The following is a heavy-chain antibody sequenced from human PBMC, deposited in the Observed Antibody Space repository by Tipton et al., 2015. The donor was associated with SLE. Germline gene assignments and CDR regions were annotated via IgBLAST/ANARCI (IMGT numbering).Heavy chain of an antibody. CDR2: IYYTGAT. Sequence: TLSLTCSVSGGSISDGAYYWSWIRQHPGKGLEWIGYIYYTGATYFNPSLESRVTMSVDTSENQFSLKLTSVTAADTAIYYCARTMGGGSCSGGSCVQAFDYWGQVALVTVFS. CDR1: GGSISDGAYY. D-gene: IGHD2-15*01. J-gene: IGHJ4*02. CDR3: ARTMGGGSCSGGSCVQAFDY. V-gene: IGHV4-31*03.